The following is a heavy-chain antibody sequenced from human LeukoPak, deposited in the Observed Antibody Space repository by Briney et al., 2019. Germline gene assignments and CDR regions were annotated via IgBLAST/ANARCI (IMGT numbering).Heavy chain of an antibody. D-gene: IGHD3-16*02. V-gene: IGHV1-18*04. CDR1: GYTFSSSYG. CDR3: ARDQYDHVWGSYRPYFDL. Sequence: ASVKVSCGASGYTFSSSYGISWMRQAPGQGLEWMGSISPYTGNTKYAKRLQGRVIMTTDTSTRTAYMELRSVRSDDTAVYYCARDQYDHVWGSYRPYFDLWGQGTLVTVSS. J-gene: IGHJ4*02. CDR2: ISPYTGNT.